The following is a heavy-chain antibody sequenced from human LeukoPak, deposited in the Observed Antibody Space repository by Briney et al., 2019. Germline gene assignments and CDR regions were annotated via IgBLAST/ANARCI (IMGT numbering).Heavy chain of an antibody. V-gene: IGHV5-10-1*01. J-gene: IGHJ4*02. CDR2: IDPGDSFT. D-gene: IGHD2-8*02. Sequence: PGESLRISCNGSGYSFYNYWISWVRPMPGKGVEWMGRIDPGDSFTKYRPSLEGRVTISADESLSTVYLQWSSLKASDTAIYYCARDGGGVSSWVSHWGQGTLVTVSS. CDR3: ARDGGGVSSWVSH. CDR1: GYSFYNYW.